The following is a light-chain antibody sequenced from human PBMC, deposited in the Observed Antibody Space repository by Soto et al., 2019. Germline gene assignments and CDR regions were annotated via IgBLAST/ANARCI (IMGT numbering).Light chain of an antibody. CDR2: AAS. V-gene: IGKV1-6*01. J-gene: IGKJ4*01. Sequence: ALQMTQSPSSLSASVGDRVTITCRANQDIRNDLGWYQQKPGKAPKVLIYAASSLQSGVPSRFSGSGSGTDFSLTISSLQPEDFATYYCLQDYGFPLTFGGGTTVEIK. CDR1: QDIRND. CDR3: LQDYGFPLT.